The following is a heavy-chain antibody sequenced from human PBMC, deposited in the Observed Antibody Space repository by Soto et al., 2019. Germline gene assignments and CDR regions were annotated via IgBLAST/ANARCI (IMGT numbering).Heavy chain of an antibody. CDR1: VGSSSSYY. V-gene: IGHV4-59*01. CDR3: ARGHSMAAAGSYYYYYGMDV. CDR2: IYYSGST. Sequence: SETLSLTCTVSVGSSSSYYWSWIRQPPGKGLEWIGYIYYSGSTNYNPSLKSRVTISVDTSKNQFSLKLSSVTAADTAVYYCARGHSMAAAGSYYYYYGMDVWGQGTTVTVSS. D-gene: IGHD6-13*01. J-gene: IGHJ6*02.